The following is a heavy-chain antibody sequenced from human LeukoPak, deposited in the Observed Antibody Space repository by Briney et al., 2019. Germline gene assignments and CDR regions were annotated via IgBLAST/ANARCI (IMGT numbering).Heavy chain of an antibody. Sequence: GGSLRLSCAASGFTFSDYYMSWIRQAPGKGLEWVSYISSSGSTIYYADSVKGRFTISRDNAKNSLYLQMNSLRAEDTAVYYCAVDRDTARFDIWGQGTMVTVSS. V-gene: IGHV3-11*01. CDR1: GFTFSDYY. J-gene: IGHJ3*02. CDR3: AVDRDTARFDI. CDR2: ISSSGSTI. D-gene: IGHD5-18*01.